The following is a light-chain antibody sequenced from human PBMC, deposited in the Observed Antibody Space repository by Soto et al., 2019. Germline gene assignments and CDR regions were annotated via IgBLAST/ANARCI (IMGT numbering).Light chain of an antibody. V-gene: IGKV2-28*01. J-gene: IGKJ2*01. CDR3: MQALQTPPT. Sequence: DIVMTQSPLSLPVTPGEPASISCRSSQSLLHSNGYNYLDWYLQKPGQSPQLLIYLRSNRASGVPDRFSGSGSGTDFTLKISRVEAEDVRVYYCMQALQTPPTFGQGTKMEIK. CDR1: QSLLHSNGYNY. CDR2: LRS.